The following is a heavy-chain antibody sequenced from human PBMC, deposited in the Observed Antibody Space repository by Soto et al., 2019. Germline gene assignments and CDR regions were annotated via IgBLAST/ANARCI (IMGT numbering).Heavy chain of an antibody. J-gene: IGHJ6*02. D-gene: IGHD2-15*01. CDR3: SRHLFYFYCSGAHPYGISF. V-gene: IGHV4-31*03. CDR2: IYYSGST. CDR1: GGSISSGGYY. Sequence: SETLSVTCTVSGGSISSGGYYWSWIRQQPGKGLEWIGYIYYSGSTYYNPSLKSRVTISVDTSKNQFSLKVSCGTAADTAVYYCSRHLFYFYCSGAHPYGISFRAQRTTVPVSS.